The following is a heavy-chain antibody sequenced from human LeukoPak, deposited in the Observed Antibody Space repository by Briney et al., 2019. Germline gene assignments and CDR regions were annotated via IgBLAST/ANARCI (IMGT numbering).Heavy chain of an antibody. CDR2: IKQDGTEK. D-gene: IGHD3-10*01. CDR1: GFTFNSYW. J-gene: IGHJ4*02. V-gene: IGHV3-7*05. Sequence: PGGSLRLSCAASGFTFNSYWMSWVRQAPGKGLEWVANIKQDGTEKYYVDSVKGRFTISRDNSKNTLYLQMNSLRAEDTAVYYCARADNNKLLWFGELSLDYWGQGTLVTVSS. CDR3: ARADNNKLLWFGELSLDY.